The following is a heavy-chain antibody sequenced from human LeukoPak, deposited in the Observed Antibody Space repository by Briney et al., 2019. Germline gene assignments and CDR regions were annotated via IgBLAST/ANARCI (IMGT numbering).Heavy chain of an antibody. V-gene: IGHV1-69*05. CDR1: GYTFTGYY. CDR3: ARDVPHCSSTTCYFDF. J-gene: IGHJ4*02. D-gene: IGHD2-2*01. CDR2: IIPIFGTV. Sequence: ASVKVSCKASGYTFTGYYIHWVRQAPGQGLEWMGGIIPIFGTVNYAQKFQGRVTITTDESTSTTYTELSSLRSEDTAVYYCARDVPHCSSTTCYFDFWGQGTLVTVSS.